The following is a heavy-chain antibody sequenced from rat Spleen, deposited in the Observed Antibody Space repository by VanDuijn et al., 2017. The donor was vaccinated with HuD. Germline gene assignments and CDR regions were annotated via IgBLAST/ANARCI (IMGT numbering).Heavy chain of an antibody. Sequence: QIQLQQSGAEPAKPGSSVKISCKASGYTFTSYYISWIKQTTGQGLEYIGYINTGSGNTYYNEKFKGMATLTVDKSSSTAFMQLSSLTPDDSAVYYGAREGTSRVMDAWGQGASVTVSS. J-gene: IGHJ4*01. V-gene: IGHV1-43*01. CDR1: GYTFTSYY. CDR3: AREGTSRVMDA. CDR2: INTGSGNT. D-gene: IGHD1-11*01.